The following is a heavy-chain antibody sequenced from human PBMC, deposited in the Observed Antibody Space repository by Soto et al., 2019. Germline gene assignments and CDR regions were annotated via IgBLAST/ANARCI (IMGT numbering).Heavy chain of an antibody. D-gene: IGHD1-26*01. J-gene: IGHJ6*02. Sequence: SETLSLTCAVYGGSFSGYYWSWIRQPPGKGLEWIGEINHSGSTNYNPSLKSRVTISVDTSKNQFSLKLSSVTAADTAVYYCARVGARGGYYYYYGMDVWGQGTTVTVS. CDR3: ARVGARGGYYYYYGMDV. CDR1: GGSFSGYY. V-gene: IGHV4-34*01. CDR2: INHSGST.